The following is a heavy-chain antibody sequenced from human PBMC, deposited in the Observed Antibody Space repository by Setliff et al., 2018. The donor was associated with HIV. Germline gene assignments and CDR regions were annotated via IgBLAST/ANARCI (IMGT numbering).Heavy chain of an antibody. CDR2: INPSGST. CDR1: GGSFSGYY. D-gene: IGHD2-8*01. CDR3: ARGSWLMAVRFFDY. J-gene: IGHJ4*02. V-gene: IGHV4-34*01. Sequence: SETLSLTCAVYGGSFSGYYWSWIRQPPGKGLEWIGEINPSGSTNYNPSLKSRVTISVDTSKYQFSLRLSSVTAADTAGYYCARGSWLMAVRFFDYWGQGTLVTVSS.